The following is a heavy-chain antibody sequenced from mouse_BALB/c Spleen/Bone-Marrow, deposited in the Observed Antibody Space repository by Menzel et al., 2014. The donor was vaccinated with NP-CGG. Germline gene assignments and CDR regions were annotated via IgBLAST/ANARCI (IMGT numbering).Heavy chain of an antibody. CDR1: GYSITSDYA. J-gene: IGHJ4*01. CDR2: ISYSGST. D-gene: IGHD1-1*01. CDR3: ARWNYGSSRYYAMDY. V-gene: IGHV3-2*02. Sequence: EVKLQESGPGLVKPSQSLSLTCTVTGYSITSDYAWNWIRQFPGNKLEWMGYISYSGSTSYNPSLKSRISITRDTSKNQFFLQLNSVTTEDTATYYCARWNYGSSRYYAMDYWGQGTSVTVSS.